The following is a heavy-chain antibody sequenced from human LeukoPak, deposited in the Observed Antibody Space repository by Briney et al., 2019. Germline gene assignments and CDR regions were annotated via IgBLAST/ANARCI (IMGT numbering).Heavy chain of an antibody. Sequence: PSVKVSCKASGYIFTSYGISWVRQAPGQGLEWMGWISAYNGNTNYAQKLQGRVTMTTDTSTSTAYMELRSLRSDDTAVYYCARDGEQQLVMYYYYGMDVWGQGTTVTVSS. V-gene: IGHV1-18*01. J-gene: IGHJ6*02. CDR2: ISAYNGNT. CDR1: GYIFTSYG. CDR3: ARDGEQQLVMYYYYGMDV. D-gene: IGHD6-13*01.